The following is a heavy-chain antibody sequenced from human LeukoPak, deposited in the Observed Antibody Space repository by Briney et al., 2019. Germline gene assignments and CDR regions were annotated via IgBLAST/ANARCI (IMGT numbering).Heavy chain of an antibody. CDR1: GGSISSSSYY. Sequence: SETLSLTCTVSGGSISSSSYYWGWIRQPPGQGLEWIGSIYYSGSTYYNPSLKSRVTISVDTSKNQFSLKLSSVTAADTAVYYCARQLGYCSSTSCYADKVDYWGQGTLVTVSS. J-gene: IGHJ4*02. D-gene: IGHD2-2*01. V-gene: IGHV4-39*01. CDR2: IYYSGST. CDR3: ARQLGYCSSTSCYADKVDY.